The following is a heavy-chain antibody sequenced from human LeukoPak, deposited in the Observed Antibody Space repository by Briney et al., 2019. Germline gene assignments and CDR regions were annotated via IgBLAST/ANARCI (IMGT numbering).Heavy chain of an antibody. Sequence: ASVMVSCKASGGTFSSYAISWVRQAPGQGLEWMGGIIPIFGTANYAQKFQGRVTITADESTSTAYMELSSLRSEDTAVYYCARSFQWLPVYWGQGTLVTVSS. D-gene: IGHD5-12*01. V-gene: IGHV1-69*13. CDR1: GGTFSSYA. CDR3: ARSFQWLPVY. CDR2: IIPIFGTA. J-gene: IGHJ4*02.